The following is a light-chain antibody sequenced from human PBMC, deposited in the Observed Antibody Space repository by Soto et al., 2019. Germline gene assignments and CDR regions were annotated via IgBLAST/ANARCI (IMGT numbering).Light chain of an antibody. CDR2: GAS. CDR3: QQYGSSPLT. J-gene: IGKJ4*01. CDR1: QSVSSSY. V-gene: IGKV3-20*01. Sequence: EIVLTQSPGTLSLSPGERATLSCRASQSVSSSYLAWYQQKPGQAPRLLIYGASSRATGIPDRFSGSGSGTDFTITISTLEPEYFAVYYCQQYGSSPLTFGGGPKVEIK.